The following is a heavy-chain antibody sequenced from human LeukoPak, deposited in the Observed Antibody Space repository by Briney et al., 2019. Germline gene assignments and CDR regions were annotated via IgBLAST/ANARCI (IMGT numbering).Heavy chain of an antibody. V-gene: IGHV3-23*01. Sequence: SGGSLRLSCAASGFTFSSYAMTWVRQAPGKGLEWVSGISGSGGSIDYADSVKGRFTIDRDNSKNTLHLQMNSLRAEDTAVYYCARVGSSISRHWFDPWGQGTLVTVSS. J-gene: IGHJ5*02. CDR1: GFTFSSYA. CDR2: ISGSGGSI. D-gene: IGHD6-13*01. CDR3: ARVGSSISRHWFDP.